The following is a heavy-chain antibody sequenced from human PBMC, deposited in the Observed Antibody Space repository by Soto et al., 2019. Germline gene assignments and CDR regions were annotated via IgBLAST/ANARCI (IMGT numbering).Heavy chain of an antibody. V-gene: IGHV1-18*04. D-gene: IGHD5-18*01. CDR3: ARIQREDTAMVNYYYGMDF. Sequence: ASVKVSCKASGYTFTSYGISWVRQAPGQGLEWMGWISAYNGNTNYAQKLQGRVTMTTDTSTSTAYMELRSLRSDDTAVYYCARIQREDTAMVNYYYGMDFWGQGTTVTVS. CDR2: ISAYNGNT. J-gene: IGHJ6*02. CDR1: GYTFTSYG.